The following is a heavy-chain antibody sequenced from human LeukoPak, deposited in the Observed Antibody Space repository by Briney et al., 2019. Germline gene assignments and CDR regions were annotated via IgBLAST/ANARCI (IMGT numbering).Heavy chain of an antibody. J-gene: IGHJ5*02. CDR2: INPSGGST. CDR3: ARDLINYYDSSGYGWFDP. Sequence: ASVKVSCKASGYTFTSYYMHWVRQAPGPGLEWMGIINPSGGSTSYAQKFQGRVTMTRDTSTSTVYMELSSLRSEDTAVYYCARDLINYYDSSGYGWFDPWGQGTLVTVSS. V-gene: IGHV1-46*03. CDR1: GYTFTSYY. D-gene: IGHD3-22*01.